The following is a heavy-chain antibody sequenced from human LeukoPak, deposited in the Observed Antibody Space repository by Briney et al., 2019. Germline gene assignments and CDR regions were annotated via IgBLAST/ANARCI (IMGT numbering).Heavy chain of an antibody. Sequence: GGSLRLSCAASGFTFTSFAMNWVRQAPGKGLEWVSSISGSGGSTYYADSVKGRFTISRDNSKNTLYLQMNSLRAEDTAVYYCAKDRTPGSSSYYFDYWGQGTLVTVSS. CDR1: GFTFTSFA. D-gene: IGHD6-13*01. CDR3: AKDRTPGSSSYYFDY. J-gene: IGHJ4*02. V-gene: IGHV3-23*01. CDR2: ISGSGGST.